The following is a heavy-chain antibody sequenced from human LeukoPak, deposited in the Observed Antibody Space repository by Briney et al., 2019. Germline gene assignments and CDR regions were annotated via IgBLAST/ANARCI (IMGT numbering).Heavy chain of an antibody. CDR1: GVSISSSSYY. Sequence: SETLSLTCTVSGVSISSSSYYWGWIRQPPGKGLEWIGSIYYSGSTYYNPSLKSLATISVDTSNNLFPLKLSSVTAADTAVYYCARQGRWLQLFDYWGQGTLVTVAS. V-gene: IGHV4-39*01. J-gene: IGHJ4*02. CDR3: ARQGRWLQLFDY. D-gene: IGHD5-24*01. CDR2: IYYSGST.